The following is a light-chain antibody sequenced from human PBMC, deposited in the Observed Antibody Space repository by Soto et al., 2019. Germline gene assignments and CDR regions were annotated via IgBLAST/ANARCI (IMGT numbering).Light chain of an antibody. CDR3: QQYGSSPLT. CDR1: QSVSSSY. V-gene: IGKV3D-20*01. J-gene: IGKJ4*01. CDR2: DAS. Sequence: IVLTQSPATLSLSTGERATLSCRASQSVSSSYLAWYQQKPGLAPRLLIYDASNRATGIPDRFSGSGSGTDFTLTISRLESEDFAVYYCQQYGSSPLTFGGGTKAAI.